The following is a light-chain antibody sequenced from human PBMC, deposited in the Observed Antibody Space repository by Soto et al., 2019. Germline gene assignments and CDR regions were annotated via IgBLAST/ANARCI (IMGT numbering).Light chain of an antibody. CDR2: RSS. Sequence: ETILTQSPATLSVSPGDRATLSCRASQSVDNNLAWYQQKPGQAPRLLIYRSSNRATGIPARFSGSGSGTDFTLTISSLEPEDFVVYYCQQRSNWPRTFGQGTKV. CDR1: QSVDNN. V-gene: IGKV3-11*01. CDR3: QQRSNWPRT. J-gene: IGKJ1*01.